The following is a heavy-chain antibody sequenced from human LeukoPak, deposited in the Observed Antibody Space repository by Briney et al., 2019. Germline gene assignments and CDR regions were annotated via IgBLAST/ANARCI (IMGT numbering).Heavy chain of an antibody. CDR1: GFTFSSYG. CDR3: ARGYSSTLDY. J-gene: IGHJ4*02. CDR2: ISYDGSNK. Sequence: GGSLRLSCAASGFTFSSYGMHWVRQAPGKGLEWVAVISYDGSNKYYADSVKGRFTISRDNSKNTLYLQMNSLRAEDTAVYYCARGYSSTLDYWGQGTLVTVSS. V-gene: IGHV3-30*03. D-gene: IGHD6-13*01.